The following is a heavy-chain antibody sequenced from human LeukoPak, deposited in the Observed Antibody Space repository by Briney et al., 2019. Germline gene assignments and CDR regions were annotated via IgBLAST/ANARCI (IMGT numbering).Heavy chain of an antibody. V-gene: IGHV3-21*01. CDR2: MSSSSSSSYT. D-gene: IGHD3-10*01. CDR1: EFSFSDYS. J-gene: IGHJ4*02. CDR3: ATYIIGPTIDY. Sequence: PGGSLRLSCTASEFSFSDYSMNWVRQAPGKGLEWVSTMSSSSSSSYTYYADSVKGRFTISRDNAKDSVGLQMNSLRADDTAIYYCATYIIGPTIDYWGQGTLVTVSA.